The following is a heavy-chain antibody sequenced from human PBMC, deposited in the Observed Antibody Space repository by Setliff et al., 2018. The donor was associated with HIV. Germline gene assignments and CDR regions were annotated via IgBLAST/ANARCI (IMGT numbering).Heavy chain of an antibody. CDR2: INHSGIT. D-gene: IGHD3-3*01. CDR1: GGSFSGYY. J-gene: IGHJ5*02. Sequence: NPSETLSLTCAVYGGSFSGYYWNWIRQSPGRGLEWIGEINHSGITKYNPSLESRVIISLDTSKNQFSLELTSVTAADTAVYYCAREAPSEPTRYYNFWSGYPDWFDPWGQGTLVTVSS. V-gene: IGHV4-34*01. CDR3: AREAPSEPTRYYNFWSGYPDWFDP.